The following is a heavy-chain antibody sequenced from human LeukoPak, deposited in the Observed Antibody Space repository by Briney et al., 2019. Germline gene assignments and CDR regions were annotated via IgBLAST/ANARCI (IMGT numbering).Heavy chain of an antibody. J-gene: IGHJ5*02. V-gene: IGHV3-7*01. CDR3: ARVAGYAVAT. CDR1: GVTFSSYW. D-gene: IGHD1-1*01. Sequence: PGGSLRLSCAASGVTFSSYWMGWVRQAPGKGLEWVANIKQDGGETSYVDSVKGRFTISRDNAKNSLYLQMNSLRAEDTAVYYCARVAGYAVATWGQGTLVTVSS. CDR2: IKQDGGET.